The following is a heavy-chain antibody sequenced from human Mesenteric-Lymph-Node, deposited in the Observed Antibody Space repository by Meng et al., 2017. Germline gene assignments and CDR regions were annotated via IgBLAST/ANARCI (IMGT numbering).Heavy chain of an antibody. D-gene: IGHD2-15*01. Sequence: SAKLSCKASGYTFTSSGISWVRQAPGQGLEWMGGIIPIFGTANYAQKFQGRVTITADKSTSTAYTELSSLRSEDTAVYYCARDPYCSGGSCYSGDYYYGMDVWGQGTTVTVSS. V-gene: IGHV1-69*06. CDR1: GYTFTSSG. J-gene: IGHJ6*02. CDR2: IIPIFGTA. CDR3: ARDPYCSGGSCYSGDYYYGMDV.